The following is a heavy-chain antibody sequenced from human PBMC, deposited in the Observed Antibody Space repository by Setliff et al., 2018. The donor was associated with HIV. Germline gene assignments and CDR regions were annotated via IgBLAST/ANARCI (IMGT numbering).Heavy chain of an antibody. CDR2: IKSKTDGGTT. D-gene: IGHD3-22*01. J-gene: IGHJ4*02. V-gene: IGHV3-15*01. CDR3: TLSSPDYDKLDY. Sequence: GGSLRLSCAAPGFTFSNAWLSWVRQAPGKGLEWVGRIKSKTDGGTTDYAAPVKGRFTISRDDSKNTLYLQVNSLKTEDTAVYYCTLSSPDYDKLDYWGQGTLVTVS. CDR1: GFTFSNAW.